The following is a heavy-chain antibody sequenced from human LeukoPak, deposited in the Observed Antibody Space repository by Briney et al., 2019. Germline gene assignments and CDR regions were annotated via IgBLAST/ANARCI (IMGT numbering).Heavy chain of an antibody. J-gene: IGHJ4*02. CDR3: ARVEASGYDYGAFDY. V-gene: IGHV3-7*01. CDR2: IKQDGSAK. D-gene: IGHD5-12*01. CDR1: GFTFNRYW. Sequence: GGSLRLSCAASGFTFNRYWMSWVRQAPGKELQWVANIKQDGSAKYYVDSVKGRFTISRDNAKNSLYLQMNSLRAEDTAVYYCARVEASGYDYGAFDYWGQGALVTVSS.